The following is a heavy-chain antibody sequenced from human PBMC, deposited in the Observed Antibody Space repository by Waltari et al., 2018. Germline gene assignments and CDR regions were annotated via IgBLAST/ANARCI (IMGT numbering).Heavy chain of an antibody. J-gene: IGHJ4*02. Sequence: QLRLQASGPGLVKPSGTLSLTCAVSGDYMSTTDYWGWVRQPPGKGLEWIGQARGDGKANYSPALASRLTISLDMSNEQFSLKVTSATAADTAVYDCARDRGRGLYLDSWGPGTLVTVSP. CDR2: ARGDGKA. V-gene: IGHV4-4*02. CDR3: ARDRGRGLYLDS. D-gene: IGHD2-15*01. CDR1: GDYMSTTDY.